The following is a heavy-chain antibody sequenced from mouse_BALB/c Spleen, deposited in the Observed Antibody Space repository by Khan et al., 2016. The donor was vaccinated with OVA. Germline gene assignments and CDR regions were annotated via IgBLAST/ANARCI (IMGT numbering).Heavy chain of an antibody. CDR3: FRQNSGTRYAMDY. J-gene: IGHJ4*01. D-gene: IGHD2-1*01. CDR1: GFSLNSYG. Sequence: QVQLKESGPGLVAPSQSLSITCTVSGFSLNSYGGNWVRQPPGKGLEWLGVIWGDGSTNYHSALISRMSISKDNSKSQVFLKRKSLQTEDTATYYCFRQNSGTRYAMDYWGQGTAVTVSS. CDR2: IWGDGST. V-gene: IGHV2-3*01.